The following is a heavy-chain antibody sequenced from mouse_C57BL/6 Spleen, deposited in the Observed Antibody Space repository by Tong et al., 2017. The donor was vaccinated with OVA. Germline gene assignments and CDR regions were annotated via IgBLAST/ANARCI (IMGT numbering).Heavy chain of an antibody. V-gene: IGHV10-1*01. J-gene: IGHJ2*01. CDR3: VRHSGYFDY. CDR1: GFSFNTYA. CDR2: IRSKSNNYAT. Sequence: EVQLQESGGGLVQPKGSLKLSCAASGFSFNTYAMNWVRQAPGKGLEWVARIRSKSNNYATYYADSVKDRFTISRDDSESMLYLQMNNLKTEDTAMYYCVRHSGYFDYWGQGTTLTVSS.